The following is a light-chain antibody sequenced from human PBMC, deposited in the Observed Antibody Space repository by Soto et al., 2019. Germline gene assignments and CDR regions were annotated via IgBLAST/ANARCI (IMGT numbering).Light chain of an antibody. CDR1: QSVLYSSNNKNY. Sequence: DIVMTQSPDSLAVSLGERATINCKSSQSVLYSSNNKNYLAWYQQKPGQPPKLPIYWASTRESGVPDRFSGSGSGTDFTLTISSLQAEDVAVYYCQQYYSPWTFGQGTKVELK. J-gene: IGKJ1*01. V-gene: IGKV4-1*01. CDR2: WAS. CDR3: QQYYSPWT.